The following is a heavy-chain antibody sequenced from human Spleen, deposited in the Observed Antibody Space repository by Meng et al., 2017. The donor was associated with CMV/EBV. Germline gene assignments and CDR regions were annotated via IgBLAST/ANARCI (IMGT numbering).Heavy chain of an antibody. Sequence: GESLKISCAASGLTFRSYGLNWGRQAPGKGLEWVAFIRSDGSNRYYADSVEGRFTFFRDTLKDTLSLEMNSLRVEDTAMYYCAITQKWNPAYLEHWGQGTLVTVSS. D-gene: IGHD1-1*01. CDR1: GLTFRSYG. J-gene: IGHJ4*02. V-gene: IGHV3-30*02. CDR2: IRSDGSNR. CDR3: AITQKWNPAYLEH.